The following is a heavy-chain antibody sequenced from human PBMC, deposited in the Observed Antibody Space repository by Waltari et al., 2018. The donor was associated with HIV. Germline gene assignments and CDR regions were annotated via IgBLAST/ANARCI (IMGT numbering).Heavy chain of an antibody. CDR2: IYHSGST. Sequence: QLQLQESGSGLVKPSQTLSLTCAVPGGSISSGGYSWSWIRQPPGKGLEWIGYIYHSGSTYYNPSLKSRVTISVDRSKNQFSLKLSSVTAADTAVYYCARVPFGSTSSWSFDIWGQGTMVTVSS. J-gene: IGHJ3*02. CDR3: ARVPFGSTSSWSFDI. CDR1: GGSISSGGYS. D-gene: IGHD2-2*01. V-gene: IGHV4-30-2*01.